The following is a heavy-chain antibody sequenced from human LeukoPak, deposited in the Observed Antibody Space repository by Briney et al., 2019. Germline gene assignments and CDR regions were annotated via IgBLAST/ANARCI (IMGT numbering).Heavy chain of an antibody. Sequence: WGSLRLSCSASGFTFDNYGRSWVRQAPGKGLEWIGSIYYSGSTFYNPSLKSRVTISVDTSKNQFFMKLSAMTAAETAVSFCASGLRDGYPLFYFDYWGQGTLVTASS. D-gene: IGHD5-24*01. CDR2: IYYSGST. J-gene: IGHJ4*02. V-gene: IGHV4-39*01. CDR3: ASGLRDGYPLFYFDY. CDR1: GFTFDNYG.